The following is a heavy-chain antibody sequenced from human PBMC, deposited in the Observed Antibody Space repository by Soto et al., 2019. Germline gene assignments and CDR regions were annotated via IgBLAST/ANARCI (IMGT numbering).Heavy chain of an antibody. CDR2: ISYDGSNK. CDR1: GFTFSSYA. D-gene: IGHD3-9*01. J-gene: IGHJ4*02. V-gene: IGHV3-30-3*01. CDR3: ARDRLRYFDPGVHVDIDY. Sequence: PGGSLRLSCAASGFTFSSYAMHWVRQAPGKGLEWVAVISYDGSNKYYADSVKGRFTISRDNSKNTLYLQMNSLRAEDTAVYYCARDRLRYFDPGVHVDIDYWGQGTLVTVSS.